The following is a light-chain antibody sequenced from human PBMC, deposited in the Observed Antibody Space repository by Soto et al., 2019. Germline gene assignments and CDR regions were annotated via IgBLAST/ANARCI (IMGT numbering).Light chain of an antibody. CDR2: ATT. V-gene: IGKV1-39*01. CDR3: QQGYNTFWT. J-gene: IGKJ1*01. CDR1: HHLGPS. Sequence: DIHLTQSPSSLSAFVGVGVTVTCQASHHLGPSLHWYQQKAGKAPKVLISATTKLQRGVPSRFTGGGSGTDFSITITNLPPEDSATYYCQQGYNTFWTFGRGAKVDIK.